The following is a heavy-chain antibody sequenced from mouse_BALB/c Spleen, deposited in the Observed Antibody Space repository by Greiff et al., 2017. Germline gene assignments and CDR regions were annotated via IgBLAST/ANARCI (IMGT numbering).Heavy chain of an antibody. V-gene: IGHV5-17*02. J-gene: IGHJ2*01. CDR2: ISSGSSTI. CDR1: GFTFSSFG. CDR3: ARWGNYRFGFDY. D-gene: IGHD2-14*01. Sequence: DVKLVESGGGLVQPGGSRKLSCAASGFTFSSFGMHWVRQAPEKGLEWVAYISSGSSTIYYADTVKGRFTISRDNPKNTLFLQMTSLRSEDTAMYYCARWGNYRFGFDYWGQGTTLTVSS.